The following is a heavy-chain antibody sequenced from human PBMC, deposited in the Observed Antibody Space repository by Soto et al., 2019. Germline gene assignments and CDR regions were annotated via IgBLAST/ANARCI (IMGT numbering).Heavy chain of an antibody. V-gene: IGHV4-34*01. D-gene: IGHD2-8*02. CDR2: INHSGST. J-gene: IGHJ4*02. CDR3: ARGPGGWWFDY. Sequence: SETLSLTCAVYGGSFSGYYWSWIRQPPGKGQEWIGEINHSGSTNYNPSLKSRVTISVDTSKNQFSLKLSSVTAADAAVYYCARGPGGWWFDYWGQGTLVTVSS. CDR1: GGSFSGYY.